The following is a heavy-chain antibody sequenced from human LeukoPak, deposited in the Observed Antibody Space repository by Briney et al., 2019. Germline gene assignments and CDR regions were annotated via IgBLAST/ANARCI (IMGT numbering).Heavy chain of an antibody. CDR3: ARGGLISLANTPLGAFDI. D-gene: IGHD3/OR15-3a*01. J-gene: IGHJ3*02. Sequence: PSETLSLTCTVSGVSISSSNSYWGWIRQPPGKGLEWIGSIYYSGNTYYNASLKSQVSISIDTSKNQFSLQLNSVTPEDTAVYYCARGGLISLANTPLGAFDIWGQGTMVSVSS. V-gene: IGHV4-39*01. CDR2: IYYSGNT. CDR1: GVSISSSNSY.